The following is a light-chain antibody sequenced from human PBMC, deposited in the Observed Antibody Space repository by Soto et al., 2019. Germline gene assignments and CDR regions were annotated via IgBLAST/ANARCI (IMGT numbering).Light chain of an antibody. CDR3: SSYTSTNTVV. Sequence: QSALTQPASVSGSPGQSIPISCTGTSTDIGGYNFVSWYQQHPGKTPKLMFYDVTNRPSGVSDRFSGSKSGNTASLTISGLQTEDEAVYYCSSYTSTNTVVFGGGTKLTVL. J-gene: IGLJ2*01. CDR1: STDIGGYNF. CDR2: DVT. V-gene: IGLV2-14*03.